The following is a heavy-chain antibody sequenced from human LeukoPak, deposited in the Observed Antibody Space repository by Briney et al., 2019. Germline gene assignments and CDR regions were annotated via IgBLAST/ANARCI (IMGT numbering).Heavy chain of an antibody. CDR3: ARGGYCSSTSCPKSDRYNWFDP. V-gene: IGHV3-7*01. J-gene: IGHJ5*02. D-gene: IGHD2-2*01. CDR1: GFTFSNYW. Sequence: GGSLRLSCAASGFTFSNYWMSWVRQAPGKGLEWVANIKQDGSEKNYVDSVKGRFTISRDNAKNSLYLQMNSLRAEDTAVYYCARGGYCSSTSCPKSDRYNWFDPWGQGTLVTVSS. CDR2: IKQDGSEK.